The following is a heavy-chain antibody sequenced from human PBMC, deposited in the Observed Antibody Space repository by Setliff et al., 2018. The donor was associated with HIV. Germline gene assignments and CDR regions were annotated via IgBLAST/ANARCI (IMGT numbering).Heavy chain of an antibody. CDR3: ARVPLSGWLYFDY. J-gene: IGHJ4*02. Sequence: ASETLSLTCTVSGGSISSYYWSWIRQPPGKGLEWIGYIYYSGSTNYNPSLKSRVTISVDTSKNQFSLKLSSVTAADTAVYYCARVPLSGWLYFDYWGQGTLVTVSS. CDR2: IYYSGST. CDR1: GGSISSYY. V-gene: IGHV4-59*01. D-gene: IGHD6-19*01.